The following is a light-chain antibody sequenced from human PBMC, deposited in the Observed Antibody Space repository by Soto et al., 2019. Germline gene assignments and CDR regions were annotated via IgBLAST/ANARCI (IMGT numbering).Light chain of an antibody. J-gene: IGKJ3*01. V-gene: IGKV1-39*01. CDR1: QSISSY. CDR3: QQKDT. Sequence: DIQMTQSPSSLSASVGDRVTITCRASQSISSYLNWYQQKPGKAPKLLIYAASSLQSRVPSRFSGSGSGTDFTLTISSLQPEDFATYYCQQKDTFGPGTKVDIK. CDR2: AAS.